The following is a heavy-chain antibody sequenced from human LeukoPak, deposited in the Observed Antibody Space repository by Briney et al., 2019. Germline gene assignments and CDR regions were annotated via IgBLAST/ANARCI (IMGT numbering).Heavy chain of an antibody. Sequence: GGSLRLSCAASGFTFSSYAMHWVRQAPGKGLEWVAVISYDGSNKYYADSVKGRFTISRDNSKNTLYLQMNSLRAEDTAVYYCAKADYDILTGYLFDYWGQGTLVTVSS. CDR3: AKADYDILTGYLFDY. J-gene: IGHJ4*02. D-gene: IGHD3-9*01. CDR2: ISYDGSNK. V-gene: IGHV3-30-3*01. CDR1: GFTFSSYA.